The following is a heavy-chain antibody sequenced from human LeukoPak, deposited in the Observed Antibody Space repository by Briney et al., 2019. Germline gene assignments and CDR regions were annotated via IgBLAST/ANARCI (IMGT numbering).Heavy chain of an antibody. CDR2: ISAYNGNT. V-gene: IGHV1-18*01. Sequence: ASVKVSRKASGYTLTSSGISWVRQAPGQGREGMGGISAYNGNTNYAQKLQGRVTMTTDTSTSTAYMELRSLRSDDTAVYYCAREDYSSGWQYYFDYWGQGTLVTVSS. CDR1: GYTLTSSG. CDR3: AREDYSSGWQYYFDY. D-gene: IGHD6-19*01. J-gene: IGHJ4*02.